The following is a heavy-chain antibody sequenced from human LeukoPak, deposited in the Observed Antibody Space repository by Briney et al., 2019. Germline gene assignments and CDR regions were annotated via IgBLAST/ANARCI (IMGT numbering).Heavy chain of an antibody. Sequence: ASVNVSCKASGYTFTSYDINWVRQATGQGLEWMGWMNPNSGNTGYAQKFQGRVTMTRNTSVSTAYRELSSLRSEDTAVYYCARGETSGAASYWGQGPLATVSS. CDR1: GYTFTSYD. CDR2: MNPNSGNT. V-gene: IGHV1-8*01. CDR3: ARGETSGAASY. D-gene: IGHD3-10*01. J-gene: IGHJ4*02.